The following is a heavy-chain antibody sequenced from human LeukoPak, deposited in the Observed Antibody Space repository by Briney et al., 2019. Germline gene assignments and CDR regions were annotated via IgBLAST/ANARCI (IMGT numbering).Heavy chain of an antibody. D-gene: IGHD6-13*01. Sequence: PGGSLRLSCAASGFTFNTYAMTWVRQAPGKGLECVSGITGSGATTYYADSVKGRFTISRDNSKNTLYLQMDSLRVEDTAVYYCAKDILSKQQLASFDYWGQGTLVTVSS. CDR2: ITGSGATT. J-gene: IGHJ4*02. CDR3: AKDILSKQQLASFDY. CDR1: GFTFNTYA. V-gene: IGHV3-23*01.